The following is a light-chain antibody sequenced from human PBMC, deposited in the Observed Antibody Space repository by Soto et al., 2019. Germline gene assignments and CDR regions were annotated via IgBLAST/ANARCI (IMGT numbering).Light chain of an antibody. Sequence: EIVMTQSPATLSVSPGERVTLSCRASQGIGITLAWYRQEPGQAPRRVIYGASTWGTGVPPRFTGSGSGTEFTLTISGLQSEDFAVYYCQQYNSWPITFGQGTRREIK. CDR1: QGIGIT. V-gene: IGKV3D-15*01. CDR3: QQYNSWPIT. CDR2: GAS. J-gene: IGKJ5*01.